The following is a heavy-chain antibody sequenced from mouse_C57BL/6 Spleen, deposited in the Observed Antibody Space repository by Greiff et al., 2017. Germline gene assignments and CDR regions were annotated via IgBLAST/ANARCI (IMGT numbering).Heavy chain of an antibody. CDR1: GYAFTNYL. CDR3: ASFGRPD. CDR2: INPGSGGT. Sequence: QVQLMESGAELVRPGTSVKVSCTASGYAFTNYLIEWVKQRPGQGLEWVGVINPGSGGTNYNEKFKGKATLTADKSSSTVYMQLSSLTSEDSAVYFCASFGRPDWGQGTLVTVSA. J-gene: IGHJ3*01. V-gene: IGHV1-54*01.